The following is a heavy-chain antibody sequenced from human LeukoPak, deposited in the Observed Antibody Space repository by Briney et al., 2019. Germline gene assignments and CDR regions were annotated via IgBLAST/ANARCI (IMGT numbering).Heavy chain of an antibody. D-gene: IGHD6-13*01. Sequence: PGGSLRLSCAASGFTFSNAWMNWVRQAPGKGLEWVSAISGSGGSTYYADSVKGRFTISRDNSKNTLYLQMNSLRAEDTAVYYCAPRYSRITDYWGQGTLVTVSS. J-gene: IGHJ4*02. CDR3: APRYSRITDY. CDR1: GFTFSNAW. CDR2: ISGSGGST. V-gene: IGHV3-23*01.